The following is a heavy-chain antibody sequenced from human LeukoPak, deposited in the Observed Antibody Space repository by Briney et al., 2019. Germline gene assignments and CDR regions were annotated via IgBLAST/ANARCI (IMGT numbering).Heavy chain of an antibody. D-gene: IGHD5-24*01. V-gene: IGHV3-43*02. J-gene: IGHJ4*02. CDR3: AKEIVGGDGYNPFDY. Sequence: GGSLRLSCAASGFTFSEYAMHWVRQAPGKGLEWVSFISDDGGSTYYEDSVKGRFTISRENSKNSLYLQMTSLRTEDTALYYCAKEIVGGDGYNPFDYWGPGTLVTVSS. CDR1: GFTFSEYA. CDR2: ISDDGGST.